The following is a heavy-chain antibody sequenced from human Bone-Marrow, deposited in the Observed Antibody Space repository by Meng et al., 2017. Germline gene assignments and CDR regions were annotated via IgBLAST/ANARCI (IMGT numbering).Heavy chain of an antibody. J-gene: IGHJ4*02. CDR1: GGSISSGGYY. CDR2: IYYSEST. D-gene: IGHD6-19*01. Sequence: QVHLQESGPGLVKPSQTLSLTCNVSGGSISSGGYYWSWIRQHPGKGLEWIGYIYYSESTYYNPSLKSRVTISVDTSKNQFSLRLSSVTAADTAAYYCARESSSGSYYFDYWGQGTPVTVSS. CDR3: ARESSSGSYYFDY. V-gene: IGHV4-31*03.